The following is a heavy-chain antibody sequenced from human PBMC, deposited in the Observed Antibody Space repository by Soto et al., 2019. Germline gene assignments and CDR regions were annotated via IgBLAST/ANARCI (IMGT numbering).Heavy chain of an antibody. J-gene: IGHJ4*02. CDR1: GFTFSSYA. Sequence: QVQLVESGGGVVQPGRSLRLSCAASGFTFSSYAMHWVRQAPGKGLEWVAVISYDGSNKYYADSVKGRFTISRDNSKNTLYLQMNSLRAEDTAVYYCARDHQRIAAAGTTHSFDYWGQGTLVTVSS. CDR3: ARDHQRIAAAGTTHSFDY. CDR2: ISYDGSNK. D-gene: IGHD6-13*01. V-gene: IGHV3-30-3*01.